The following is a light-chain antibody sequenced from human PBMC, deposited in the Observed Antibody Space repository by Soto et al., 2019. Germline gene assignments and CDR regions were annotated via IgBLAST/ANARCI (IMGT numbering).Light chain of an antibody. CDR1: QSVSSY. V-gene: IGKV3-11*01. Sequence: EVVLTQSPGTLSLSPGERATLSCRASQSVSSYLAWYQQKPGQAPRLLIYDASNRATGIPARFSGSGSGTDFTLTISSLEPEDFAVYYCQQRSNWPLTFGGRTKVDIK. CDR2: DAS. CDR3: QQRSNWPLT. J-gene: IGKJ4*01.